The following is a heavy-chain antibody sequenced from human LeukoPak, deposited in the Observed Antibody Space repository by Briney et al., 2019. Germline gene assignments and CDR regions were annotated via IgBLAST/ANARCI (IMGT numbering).Heavy chain of an antibody. Sequence: RTGGSLRLSCAASGFTFSSYWMHWVRQAPGKELVWVSRINSDGSSTSYADSVKGRFTISRDNAKNTLYLQMNSLRAEDTAVYYCARDPSNLFGHYFDYWGQGTLVTVSS. J-gene: IGHJ4*02. D-gene: IGHD1-1*01. V-gene: IGHV3-74*01. CDR3: ARDPSNLFGHYFDY. CDR1: GFTFSSYW. CDR2: INSDGSST.